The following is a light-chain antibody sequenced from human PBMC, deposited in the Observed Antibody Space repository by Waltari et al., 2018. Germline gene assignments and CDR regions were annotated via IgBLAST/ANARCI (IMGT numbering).Light chain of an antibody. V-gene: IGKV3-20*01. J-gene: IGKJ2*01. CDR2: GAS. CDR3: QQYGSPYT. CDR1: QTVSNNF. Sequence: EIVLTQSPGTLSLSPGEKATLSCRASQTVSNNFLAWCQQKPGQAPRLLIYGASSRAIGIPDRFSGSGSGTDFTLTISRLEPEDFAVYHCQQYGSPYTFGQGTKLEIK.